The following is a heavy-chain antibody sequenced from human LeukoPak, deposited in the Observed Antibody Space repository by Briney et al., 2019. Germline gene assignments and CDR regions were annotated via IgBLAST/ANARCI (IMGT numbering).Heavy chain of an antibody. D-gene: IGHD3-3*01. CDR3: ARQYDFWSGYSLGENKADNAFDI. J-gene: IGHJ3*02. CDR1: GGSFSGYY. CDR2: INHSGST. V-gene: IGHV4-34*01. Sequence: SETLSLTCAVYGGSFSGYYWSWIRQPPGKGLEWIGEINHSGSTYYNPSLKSRVTISVDTSKNQFSPKLSSVTAADTAVYYCARQYDFWSGYSLGENKADNAFDIWGQGTMVTVSS.